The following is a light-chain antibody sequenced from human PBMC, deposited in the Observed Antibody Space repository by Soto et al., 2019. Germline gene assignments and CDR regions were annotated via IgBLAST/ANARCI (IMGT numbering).Light chain of an antibody. Sequence: QSVLTQSPSATASLGASVKLTCTLSSGHSTHTIAWHQQQPEKGPRFLMRLNSDGSHIKGDGIPDRFSGSSSGAERYLTISSLQSEDEADYYCQTWGTGTVVFGGGTKLTVL. V-gene: IGLV4-69*01. CDR1: SGHSTHT. CDR2: LNSDGSH. CDR3: QTWGTGTVV. J-gene: IGLJ2*01.